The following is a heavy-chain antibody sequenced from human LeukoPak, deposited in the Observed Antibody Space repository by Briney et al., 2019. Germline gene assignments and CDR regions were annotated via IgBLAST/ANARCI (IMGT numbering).Heavy chain of an antibody. Sequence: GGSPRLSCAASGFTFSSYAMSWVRQAPGKGLGWVSAISGSGGSTYYADSLTGRFTISRDNSKSTLYLQMNSLRAEDTAVYYCAKEDRSDSSGYNDYWGQGTLVTVSS. CDR2: ISGSGGST. D-gene: IGHD3-22*01. CDR1: GFTFSSYA. CDR3: AKEDRSDSSGYNDY. J-gene: IGHJ4*02. V-gene: IGHV3-23*01.